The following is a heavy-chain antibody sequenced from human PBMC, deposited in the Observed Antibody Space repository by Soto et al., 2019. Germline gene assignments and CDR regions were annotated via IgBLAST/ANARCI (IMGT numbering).Heavy chain of an antibody. CDR2: ISAYNGNT. CDR3: ARTLGYCTNGVCYGWFDP. V-gene: IGHV1-18*04. CDR1: GYTFTSYG. D-gene: IGHD2-8*01. Sequence: QVQLVQSGAEVKKPGASVKVSCKASGYTFTSYGISWVRQAPRQGLEWMGWISAYNGNTNYAQKLQGRVTMTTDTSTSTAYMELRSLRSDDTAVYYCARTLGYCTNGVCYGWFDPWGQGTLVTVSS. J-gene: IGHJ5*02.